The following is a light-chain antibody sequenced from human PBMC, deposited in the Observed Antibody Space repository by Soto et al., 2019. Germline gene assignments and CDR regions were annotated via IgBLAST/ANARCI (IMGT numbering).Light chain of an antibody. Sequence: EIVMTQSPATLSVSPGERATLSCRASQSVTNKLAWYQQKPGQAPRLLIYDASTRATGIPARFSGSGSGTEFTLTISSLQSEDFAFYYCQQYNNWPPFTFGPGTKVDIK. CDR1: QSVTNK. V-gene: IGKV3-15*01. CDR2: DAS. J-gene: IGKJ3*01. CDR3: QQYNNWPPFT.